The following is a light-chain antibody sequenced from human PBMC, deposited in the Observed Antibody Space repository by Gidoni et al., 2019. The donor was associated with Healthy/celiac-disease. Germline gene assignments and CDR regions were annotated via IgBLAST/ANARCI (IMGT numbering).Light chain of an antibody. J-gene: IGKJ1*01. CDR2: WAS. CDR3: QQYYSTPPT. V-gene: IGKV4-1*01. CDR1: QSVLYSSNNTHY. Sequence: DIVMTQSPDALAVSPGERATINCKSSQSVLYSSNNTHYLAWYQQKPRHPPKLLIYWASSRESGVPDRFSGSGSGTDFTLTISSLQAEAVAVYYCQQYYSTPPTFGQGTKVEIK.